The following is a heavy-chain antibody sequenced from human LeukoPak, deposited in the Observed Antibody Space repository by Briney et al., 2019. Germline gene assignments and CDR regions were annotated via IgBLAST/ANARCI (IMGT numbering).Heavy chain of an antibody. CDR3: ARYSGYQLPSNYFDY. CDR2: IYYSGST. Sequence: SETLSLTCTVSGGSISSGGYYWSWIRQHPGKGLEWIGYIYYSGSTYYNPSLKSRVTISVDTSKNQFSLKLSSVTAADTAVYYCARYSGYQLPSNYFDYWGQGTLVTVSS. V-gene: IGHV4-31*03. D-gene: IGHD2-2*01. J-gene: IGHJ4*02. CDR1: GGSISSGGYY.